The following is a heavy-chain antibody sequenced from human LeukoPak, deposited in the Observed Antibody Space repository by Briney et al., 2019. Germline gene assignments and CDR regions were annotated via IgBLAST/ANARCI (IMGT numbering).Heavy chain of an antibody. CDR1: GGSFSGYY. CDR2: INHSGST. V-gene: IGHV4-34*01. D-gene: IGHD3-22*01. Sequence: SETLSLTCAVYGGSFSGYYWSWIRQPPGKGLEWIGEINHSGSTNYNPSLKSRVTISVDTSKNQFSLKLSSVTAADTAVYYCARGLLLPNWFDPWGQGTLVTVSS. CDR3: ARGLLLPNWFDP. J-gene: IGHJ5*02.